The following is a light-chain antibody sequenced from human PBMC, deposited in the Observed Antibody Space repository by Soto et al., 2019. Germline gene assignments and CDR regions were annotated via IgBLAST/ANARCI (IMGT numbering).Light chain of an antibody. Sequence: DIQMTQSPSSLSASVGDRVTITCRASQSISNYLAWYQQKPGKAPKSLIYAASNLQSGVPSKFSGSRSGTDFTLTISSLQPEDFATYFCQQYHSFPQTFGQGTKVEI. CDR2: AAS. CDR1: QSISNY. J-gene: IGKJ1*01. CDR3: QQYHSFPQT. V-gene: IGKV1-16*02.